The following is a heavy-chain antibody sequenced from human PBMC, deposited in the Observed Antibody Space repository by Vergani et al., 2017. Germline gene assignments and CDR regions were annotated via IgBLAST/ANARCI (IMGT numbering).Heavy chain of an antibody. D-gene: IGHD7-27*01. CDR1: GYSFTSYW. J-gene: IGHJ2*01. CDR2: IYPGDSSI. CDR3: ARNWGPHEYWYFDL. Sequence: EVQLVQSGAVVKKPGVSLTISCKGSGYSFTSYWIGWARQVPGKGLEWMGVIYPGDSSIRYSPSYQGQVIIAADKSINTAYLQWSSLKASDTAMYYCARNWGPHEYWYFDLWGRGTLVTVSS. V-gene: IGHV5-51*03.